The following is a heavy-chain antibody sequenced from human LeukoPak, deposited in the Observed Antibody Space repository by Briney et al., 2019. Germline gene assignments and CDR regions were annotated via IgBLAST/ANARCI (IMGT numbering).Heavy chain of an antibody. CDR1: GFTFSSYA. J-gene: IGHJ4*02. CDR2: ISYDGSNK. Sequence: GGSLRLSCAASGFTFSSYAMHWVRQAPGKGLEWVAVISYDGSNKYYADSVKGRFTISRDNSKNTLYLQMNSLRAEDTAVYYCAREDYGRLSGSYRSLSFDYWGQGTLVTVSS. CDR3: AREDYGRLSGSYRSLSFDY. D-gene: IGHD1-26*01. V-gene: IGHV3-30-3*01.